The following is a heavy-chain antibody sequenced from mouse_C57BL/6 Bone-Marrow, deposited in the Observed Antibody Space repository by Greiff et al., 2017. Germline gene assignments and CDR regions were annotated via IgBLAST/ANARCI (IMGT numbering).Heavy chain of an antibody. V-gene: IGHV14-4*01. J-gene: IGHJ2*01. Sequence: EVKLMESGAELVRPGASVKLSCTASGFNIKDDYMHWVKQRPEQGLEWIGWIDPENGDTEYASKFQGKATITADTSSNTAYLQLSSLTSEDTAVDYCTTLVSSYVDYWGQGTTLTVSS. D-gene: IGHD1-1*01. CDR3: TTLVSSYVDY. CDR2: IDPENGDT. CDR1: GFNIKDDY.